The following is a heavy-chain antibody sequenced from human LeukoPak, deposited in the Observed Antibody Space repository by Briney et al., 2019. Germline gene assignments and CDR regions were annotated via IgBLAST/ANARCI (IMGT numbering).Heavy chain of an antibody. Sequence: SETLSLTCAVSGYSISSGYYWSWIRQPPGKGLEWIGYIYYSGSTNYNPSLKSRVTISVDTSKNQFSLKLSSVTAADTAVYYCARVAAKSVFDYWGQGTLVTVSS. CDR2: IYYSGST. J-gene: IGHJ4*02. CDR3: ARVAAKSVFDY. CDR1: GYSISSGYY. D-gene: IGHD2-15*01. V-gene: IGHV4-61*01.